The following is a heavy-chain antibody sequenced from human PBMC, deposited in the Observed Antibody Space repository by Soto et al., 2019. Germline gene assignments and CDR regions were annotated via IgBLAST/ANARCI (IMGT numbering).Heavy chain of an antibody. CDR2: IYYSGST. Sequence: SETLSLTCTVSGGSISSGGYYWSWIRQHPGKGLKWIGYIYYSGSTYYNPSLKSRVTISVDTSKNQFSLKLSSVTAADTAVYYCARDPSPGSWSSSPQLWGQGTLVTVSS. CDR3: ARDPSPGSWSSSPQL. V-gene: IGHV4-31*03. D-gene: IGHD6-6*01. J-gene: IGHJ4*02. CDR1: GGSISSGGYY.